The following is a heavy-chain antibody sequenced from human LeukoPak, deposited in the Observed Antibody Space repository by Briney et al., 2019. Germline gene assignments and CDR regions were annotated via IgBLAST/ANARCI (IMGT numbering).Heavy chain of an antibody. CDR2: INPSGGST. CDR1: GYTFTSYY. Sequence: ASVKVSCKAPGYTFTSYYMHWVRQAPGQGLEWMGIINPSGGSTSYAQKFQGRVTMTRDTSTSTVYMELSSLRSEDTAVYYCARDRVTVTTVGNWFDPWGQGTLVTVSS. CDR3: ARDRVTVTTVGNWFDP. V-gene: IGHV1-46*01. D-gene: IGHD4-4*01. J-gene: IGHJ5*02.